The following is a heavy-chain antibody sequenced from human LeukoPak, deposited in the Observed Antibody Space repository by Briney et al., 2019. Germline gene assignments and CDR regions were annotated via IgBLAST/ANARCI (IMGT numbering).Heavy chain of an antibody. D-gene: IGHD1-26*01. CDR1: GFTFDDYT. Sequence: PGGSLRLSCAASGFTFDDYTMHWVRQAPGKGLEWVSSISSSSSYIYYADSVKGRFTISRDNAKNSLYLQMNSLRAEDTAVYYWAREFGDSKWELLRSDWFDPWGQGTLVTVSS. V-gene: IGHV3-21*01. CDR2: ISSSSSYI. J-gene: IGHJ5*02. CDR3: AREFGDSKWELLRSDWFDP.